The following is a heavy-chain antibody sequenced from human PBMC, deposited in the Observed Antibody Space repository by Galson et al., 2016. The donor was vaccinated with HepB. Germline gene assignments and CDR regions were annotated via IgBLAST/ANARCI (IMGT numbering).Heavy chain of an antibody. CDR2: ISSDGSTT. J-gene: IGHJ4*02. V-gene: IGHV3-74*01. CDR1: GFTFSSSW. D-gene: IGHD1-26*01. CDR3: TRGRSGSHYVY. Sequence: SLRLSCAASGFTFSSSWMHWVRQAPGKGLVWVSRISSDGSTTTYGDAVKGRFTISRDNAKNTLYLQMNSLRVEDTAVYYCTRGRSGSHYVYWGQGTLVSVSS.